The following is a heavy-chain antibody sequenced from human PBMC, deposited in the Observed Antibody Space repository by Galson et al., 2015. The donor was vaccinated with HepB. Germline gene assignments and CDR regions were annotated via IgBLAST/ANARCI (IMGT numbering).Heavy chain of an antibody. D-gene: IGHD6-6*01. CDR3: AGRFISSSHYFYNGMDV. V-gene: IGHV5-51*03. CDR1: GYSFTSYW. CDR2: IYPGDSDT. J-gene: IGHJ6*02. Sequence: QSGAEVKKPGESLKISCKGSGYSFTSYWIAWVRQMPGKGLECMGIIYPGDSDTRYSPSFQGQVTISADKSISTAYLQWSSLRASDTAMYYCAGRFISSSHYFYNGMDVWGQGTTVTVSS.